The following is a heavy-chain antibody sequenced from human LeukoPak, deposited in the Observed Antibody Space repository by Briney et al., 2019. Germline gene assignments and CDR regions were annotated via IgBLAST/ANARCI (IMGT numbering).Heavy chain of an antibody. CDR3: ARLSPEDAFDI. CDR2: IYYSGST. CDR1: GGSISSSSYY. V-gene: IGHV4-39*01. J-gene: IGHJ3*02. D-gene: IGHD1-14*01. Sequence: PSETLSLTCTVSGGSISSSSYYWGWIRQPPGKGLEWIGSIYYSGSTYYNPSLKSRVTISVDTSKNQFSLKLSSVTAADTAVYYCARLSPEDAFDIWGQGTMVTVSS.